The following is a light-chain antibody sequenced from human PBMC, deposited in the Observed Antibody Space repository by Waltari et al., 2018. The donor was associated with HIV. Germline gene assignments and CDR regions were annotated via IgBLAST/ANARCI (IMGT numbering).Light chain of an antibody. CDR1: QSISSW. J-gene: IGKJ2*01. CDR3: QQYNRGYT. CDR2: KAS. V-gene: IGKV1-5*03. Sequence: ITCRASQSISSWLAWYQQKPGKAPKLLIYKASSLESGVPSRFSGSGSGTEFTLTISSLQPDDFATYYCQQYNRGYTFGQGTKLEIK.